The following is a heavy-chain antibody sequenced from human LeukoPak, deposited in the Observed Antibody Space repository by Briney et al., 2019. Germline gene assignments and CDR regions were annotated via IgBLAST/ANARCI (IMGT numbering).Heavy chain of an antibody. Sequence: SVTVSCTASGGTFSSYAISWVRQASGQGLEWMGGIIPIFGTANYAQKFQGRVTITADESTSTAYMELSSLRSEDTAVYYCARDGLQAAFDIWGQGTMVTVSS. CDR2: IIPIFGTA. V-gene: IGHV1-69*01. D-gene: IGHD1-1*01. CDR3: ARDGLQAAFDI. J-gene: IGHJ3*02. CDR1: GGTFSSYA.